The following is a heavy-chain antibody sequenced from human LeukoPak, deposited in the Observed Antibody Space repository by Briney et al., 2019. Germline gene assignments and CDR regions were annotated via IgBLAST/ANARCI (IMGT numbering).Heavy chain of an antibody. J-gene: IGHJ6*03. CDR2: IYYSGST. CDR3: ARDRVTGTYSYYYYMDV. Sequence: SETLSLTRTVSGGSISSYYWSWIRQPPGKGLEWIGYIYYSGSTNYNPSLKSRVTISVDTSKNQFSLKLSSVTAADRAVYYCARDRVTGTYSYYYYMDVWGKGTTVTVSS. CDR1: GGSISSYY. V-gene: IGHV4-59*01. D-gene: IGHD1-7*01.